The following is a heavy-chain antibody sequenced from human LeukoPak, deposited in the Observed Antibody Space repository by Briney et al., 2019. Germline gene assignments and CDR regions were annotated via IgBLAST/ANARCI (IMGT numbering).Heavy chain of an antibody. D-gene: IGHD3-9*01. CDR3: TTGLGEEYYDILTGYTMIDY. J-gene: IGHJ4*02. CDR1: GFTLSSYA. CDR2: ISYDGSNK. Sequence: GESLRLSCAASGFTLSSYAMHWVRQAPGKGLEWVAVISYDGSNKYYADSVKGRFTISRDNSKNTLYLQMNSLKTEDTAVYYCTTGLGEEYYDILTGYTMIDYWGQGTLVTVSS. V-gene: IGHV3-30*04.